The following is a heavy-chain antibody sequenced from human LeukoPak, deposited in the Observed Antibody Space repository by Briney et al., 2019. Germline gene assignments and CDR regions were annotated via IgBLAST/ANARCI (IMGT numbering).Heavy chain of an antibody. CDR2: INPSGGST. D-gene: IGHD6-6*01. V-gene: IGHV1-46*01. Sequence: ASVKVSCKASGYTFTSYYIHWVRQAPGQGLEWMGLINPSGGSTNYAQKFQGRVTMTRDTSTSTVYMELSRLRSDDTAVYCCAREGSSLVGPYYYYYMDVWGKGTTVTVSS. J-gene: IGHJ6*03. CDR1: GYTFTSYY. CDR3: AREGSSLVGPYYYYYMDV.